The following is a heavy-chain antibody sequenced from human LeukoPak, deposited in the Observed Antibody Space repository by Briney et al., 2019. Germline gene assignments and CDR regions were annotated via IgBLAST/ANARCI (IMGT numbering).Heavy chain of an antibody. CDR1: GYTFTSYG. Sequence: GASVKVSCKASGYTFTSYGISWVRQAPGQGLEWMGWISAYNGNTNYAQKLQGRVTMTTDTSTSTAYMELRSLRSDDTAVYYCARDCYSMELRYFDWLLSYYCGMDVWGQGTTVTVSS. CDR2: ISAYNGNT. D-gene: IGHD3-9*01. CDR3: ARDCYSMELRYFDWLLSYYCGMDV. V-gene: IGHV1-18*01. J-gene: IGHJ6*02.